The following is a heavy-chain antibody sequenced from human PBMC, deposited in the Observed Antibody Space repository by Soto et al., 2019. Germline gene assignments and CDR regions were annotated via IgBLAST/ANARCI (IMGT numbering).Heavy chain of an antibody. D-gene: IGHD6-19*01. J-gene: IGHJ6*02. CDR3: AREGGWFYCGMDV. V-gene: IGHV1-18*01. Sequence: QSQLVQSGAEVKKPGASVKVSCKASGYTFTSYGISWVRQAHGQGLEWMGWISAYNGNTNYAQNLQVRVTMTTDTATSTASMAPRSLRSDDTAVYYGAREGGWFYCGMDVWGPGTTVTVSS. CDR2: ISAYNGNT. CDR1: GYTFTSYG.